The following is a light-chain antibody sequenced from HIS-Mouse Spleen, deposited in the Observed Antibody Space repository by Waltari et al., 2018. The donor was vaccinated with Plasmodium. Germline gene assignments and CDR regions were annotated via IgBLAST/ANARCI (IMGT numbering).Light chain of an antibody. CDR2: EGS. J-gene: IGLJ3*02. CDR1: SSDVGLYNL. Sequence: QSALTQPASVSGSPGQSITISCTGTSSDVGLYNLFSWYPQHPGKAPKLMIYEGSKRPSGVSNRFSGSKSGNTASLTISGLQAEDEADYYCCSYAGSSTWVFGGGTKLTVL. CDR3: CSYAGSSTWV. V-gene: IGLV2-23*01.